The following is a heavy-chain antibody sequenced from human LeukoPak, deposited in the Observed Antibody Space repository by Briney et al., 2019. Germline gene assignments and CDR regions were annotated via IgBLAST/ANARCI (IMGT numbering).Heavy chain of an antibody. Sequence: PGRSLRLSCAASGFNFSSYGMHWAPQAPGKGLEWVAVIWYDGSNKYYADSVKGRFTISRDNSKNTLYLQMNSLRAEDTAVYYCARDGGITRTHGDRDAYYFDYWGQGTLVTVSS. CDR1: GFNFSSYG. CDR2: IWYDGSNK. CDR3: ARDGGITRTHGDRDAYYFDY. V-gene: IGHV3-33*01. D-gene: IGHD1-14*01. J-gene: IGHJ4*02.